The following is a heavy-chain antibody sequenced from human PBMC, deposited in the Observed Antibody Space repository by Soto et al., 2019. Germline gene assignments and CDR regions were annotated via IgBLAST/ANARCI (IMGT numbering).Heavy chain of an antibody. Sequence: QVQLVQSGAEVKKPGSSVKVSCKASGGTFSSYTISWVRQAPGQGLEWMGRIIPILGIANYAQKFQGRGTITADKSTSTAYRELSSLRSEDTAVYYCARQPYCSGGSCYYYYGMDVWGRGTTVTVSS. D-gene: IGHD2-15*01. CDR2: IIPILGIA. CDR3: ARQPYCSGGSCYYYYGMDV. V-gene: IGHV1-69*02. J-gene: IGHJ6*02. CDR1: GGTFSSYT.